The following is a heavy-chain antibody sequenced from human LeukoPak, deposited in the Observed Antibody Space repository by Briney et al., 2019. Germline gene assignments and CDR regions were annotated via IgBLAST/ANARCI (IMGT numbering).Heavy chain of an antibody. V-gene: IGHV3-48*01. D-gene: IGHD1-1*01. J-gene: IGHJ4*02. CDR3: AREEVQLERRFDY. CDR2: ISSSSSTI. Sequence: GGSLRLSCAASGLTFSSYSMNWVRQAPGKGLEWVSYISSSSSTIYYADSVKGRFTISRDNAKNSLYLQMNSLRAEDTAVYYCAREEVQLERRFDYWGQGTLVTVSS. CDR1: GLTFSSYS.